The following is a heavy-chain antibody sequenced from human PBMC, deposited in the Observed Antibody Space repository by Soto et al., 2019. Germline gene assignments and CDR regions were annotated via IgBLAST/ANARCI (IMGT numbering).Heavy chain of an antibody. CDR3: ARAPIYGDYRPPSWKFDP. D-gene: IGHD4-17*01. Sequence: NPSETLSLTCTVSGGSISSGGYYWSWIRQHPGKGLEWIGYIYYSGSTYYNPSLKSRVTISVDTSKNQFSLKLSSVTAADTAVYYCARAPIYGDYRPPSWKFDPWGQGTLVTVSS. CDR1: GGSISSGGYY. V-gene: IGHV4-31*03. J-gene: IGHJ5*02. CDR2: IYYSGST.